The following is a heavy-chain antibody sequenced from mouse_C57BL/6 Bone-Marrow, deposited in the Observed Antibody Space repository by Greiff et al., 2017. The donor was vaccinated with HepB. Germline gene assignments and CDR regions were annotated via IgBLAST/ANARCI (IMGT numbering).Heavy chain of an antibody. V-gene: IGHV1-80*01. D-gene: IGHD2-4*01. Sequence: QVQLQQSGAELVKPGASVKISCKASGYAFSSYWMNWVKQRPGKGLEWIGQSYPGDGDTNYNGKFKGKATLTADKSSSTAYMQLSSLTSEDSAVYFCASPYDYDDGCYWYFDVWGTGTTVTVSS. CDR1: GYAFSSYW. CDR2: SYPGDGDT. J-gene: IGHJ1*03. CDR3: ASPYDYDDGCYWYFDV.